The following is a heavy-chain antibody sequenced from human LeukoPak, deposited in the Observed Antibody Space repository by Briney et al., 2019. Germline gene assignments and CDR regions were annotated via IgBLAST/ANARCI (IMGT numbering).Heavy chain of an antibody. Sequence: SETLSLTCAVYGGSFSGYYWSWIRQPPGKVLEWIGEINHSGSTNYNPSLKSRVTISVDTSKNPFSLKLSSVTAADTAVYYCARAGTNGDYWYFDLWGRGTLVTVSS. V-gene: IGHV4-34*01. D-gene: IGHD2-8*01. CDR1: GGSFSGYY. CDR2: INHSGST. CDR3: ARAGTNGDYWYFDL. J-gene: IGHJ2*01.